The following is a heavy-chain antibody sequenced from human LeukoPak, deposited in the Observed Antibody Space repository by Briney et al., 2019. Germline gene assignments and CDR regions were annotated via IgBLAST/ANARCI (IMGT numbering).Heavy chain of an antibody. Sequence: SETLSLTCTVSGGSISSYYWSWIRQPPGKGLEWIGYIYYSGSTNYNPSLKSRVTISVDTSKNQFSLKLSSVTAADTAVYYCARDSSGYYYGYWGQGTLVTVPS. J-gene: IGHJ4*02. V-gene: IGHV4-59*01. D-gene: IGHD3-22*01. CDR2: IYYSGST. CDR1: GGSISSYY. CDR3: ARDSSGYYYGY.